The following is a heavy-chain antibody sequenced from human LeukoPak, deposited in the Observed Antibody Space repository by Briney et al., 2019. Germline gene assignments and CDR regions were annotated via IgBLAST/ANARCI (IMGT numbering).Heavy chain of an antibody. J-gene: IGHJ4*02. CDR1: GFTFSSYW. D-gene: IGHD3-22*01. V-gene: IGHV3-7*03. CDR2: IKQDGSEK. Sequence: QTGGSLRLSCAASGFTFSSYWMSWVRQAPGKGLEWVANIKQDGSEKYYVDSVKGRFTISRDNAKNSLYLQMNSLRAEDTAVYYCARDYYDGIGYYYEDYWGQGTLVTVSS. CDR3: ARDYYDGIGYYYEDY.